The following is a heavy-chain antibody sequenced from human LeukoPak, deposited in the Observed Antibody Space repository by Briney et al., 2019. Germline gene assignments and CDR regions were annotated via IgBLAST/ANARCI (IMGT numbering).Heavy chain of an antibody. V-gene: IGHV1-2*06. Sequence: ASVKVSCKASGYTFTGYYMHWVRQAPGQGLEWMGRINPNGGDTNYAQKFQGRVTMTRDTSISTAYMELSWLTSDDTAVYHCSTLKETDYWGQGTLVTVSS. CDR2: INPNGGDT. CDR1: GYTFTGYY. CDR3: STLKETDY. J-gene: IGHJ4*02.